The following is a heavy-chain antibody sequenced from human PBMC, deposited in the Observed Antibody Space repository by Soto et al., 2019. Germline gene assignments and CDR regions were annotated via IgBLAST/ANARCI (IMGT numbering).Heavy chain of an antibody. CDR1: GFTFSGST. CDR2: IRSKANSYAT. J-gene: IGHJ3*02. CDR3: TRLQFQVAPTTVTPPVDAFGI. Sequence: EVQLVESGGGLVQPGGSLKLSCAGSGFTFSGSTMHWVRQASGKGLEWVGRIRSKANSYATAYAASVKGRFTISRDDSKNPASLQVNSLNTEDTAGYYCTRLQFQVAPTTVTPPVDAFGIWGQGTMVSVSS. V-gene: IGHV3-73*01. D-gene: IGHD4-17*01.